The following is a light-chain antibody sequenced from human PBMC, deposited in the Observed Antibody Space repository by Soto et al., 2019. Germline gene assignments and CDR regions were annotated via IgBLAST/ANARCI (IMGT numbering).Light chain of an antibody. CDR3: QQYGSSPGT. Sequence: EIVLTQSPATLSFSAGERAGLACRASQSVSSYLAWYQQKPGQAPRLLIFGASIRATGLPDRFSGGGSGTDFTLTISRLEPEDFAVYYCQQYGSSPGTFGQGTKVDIK. J-gene: IGKJ1*01. CDR1: QSVSSY. CDR2: GAS. V-gene: IGKV3-20*01.